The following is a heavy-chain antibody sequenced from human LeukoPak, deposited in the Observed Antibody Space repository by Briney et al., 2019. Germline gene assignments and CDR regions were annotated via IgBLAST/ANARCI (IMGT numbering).Heavy chain of an antibody. CDR1: GFTFSSYS. Sequence: PGGSLRLSCAASGFTFSSYSMNWVRQAPGKGLEWVSSISSSNSSIHYADSVKGRFTISRDNAKNSLYLQMNSLRAEDTAVYYCARRVTPNSFDYWGPGTLVTVSS. J-gene: IGHJ4*02. CDR3: ARRVTPNSFDY. D-gene: IGHD2-21*02. CDR2: ISSSNSSI. V-gene: IGHV3-21*01.